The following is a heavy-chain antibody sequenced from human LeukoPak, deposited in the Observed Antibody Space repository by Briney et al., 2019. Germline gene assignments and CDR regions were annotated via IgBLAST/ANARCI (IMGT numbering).Heavy chain of an antibody. CDR1: GLTFSRYW. V-gene: IGHV3-7*01. J-gene: IGHJ6*03. D-gene: IGHD2-8*02. CDR2: IKQDGSEK. CDR3: ASRYCTGVNCFAASYMCMDV. Sequence: PGGSLRLTCAASGLTFSRYWMTWFCQAPGKGLEWVSNIKQDGSEKYYVDSVKGRFTISRDNADRSLYLQMTSLRVEDTAVYFCASRYCTGVNCFAASYMCMDVWGKGTTVTVSS.